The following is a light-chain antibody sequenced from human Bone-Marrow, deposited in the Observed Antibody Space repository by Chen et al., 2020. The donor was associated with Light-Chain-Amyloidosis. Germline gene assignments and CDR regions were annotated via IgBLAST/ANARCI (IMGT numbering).Light chain of an antibody. CDR1: DLPTKY. Sequence: SYELTQPPSVSVSPGQTARITCSGDDLPTKYAYWYQQKPGQAPVLVIHRDTERPSGISERFSGSRSGTTATLTISGVQAEDEADYHCQSADSSGTSAVIFGGGTKLTVL. J-gene: IGLJ2*01. V-gene: IGLV3-25*03. CDR3: QSADSSGTSAVI. CDR2: RDT.